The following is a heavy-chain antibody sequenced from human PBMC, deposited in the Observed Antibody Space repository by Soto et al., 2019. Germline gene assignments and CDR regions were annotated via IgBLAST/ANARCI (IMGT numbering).Heavy chain of an antibody. D-gene: IGHD3-22*01. V-gene: IGHV1-24*01. CDR3: ATAGYYDSSGFTFDY. J-gene: IGHJ4*02. Sequence: ASVKVSCKVSGCTLTELSMHWVRQAPGKGLEWMGGFDPEDGETIYAQKFQGRVTMTEDTSTDTAYMELSSLRSEDTAVYYCATAGYYDSSGFTFDYWGQGTLVTVSS. CDR1: GCTLTELS. CDR2: FDPEDGET.